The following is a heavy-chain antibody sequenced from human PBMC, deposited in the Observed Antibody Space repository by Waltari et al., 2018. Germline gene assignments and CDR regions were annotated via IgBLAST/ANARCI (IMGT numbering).Heavy chain of an antibody. CDR1: GFSFSNAW. CDR3: TPPPYYYYYGMDV. CDR2: IKSRADGGTA. Sequence: EVQLVESGGGLVNPGGSLRLSCAASGFSFSNAWMNWVRQAPGKGLEWVGVIKSRADGGTADYAAPVRGRFTISRDDSQNTLYLQMNSLKTEDTAVYYCTPPPYYYYYGMDVWGQGTTVTVSS. V-gene: IGHV3-15*07. J-gene: IGHJ6*02.